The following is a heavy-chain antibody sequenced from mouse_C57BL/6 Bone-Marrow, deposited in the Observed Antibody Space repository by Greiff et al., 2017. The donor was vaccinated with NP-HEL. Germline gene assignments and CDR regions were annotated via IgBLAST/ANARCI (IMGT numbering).Heavy chain of an antibody. CDR3: TCYYGSSYVAWFAY. CDR1: GFNIKDDY. D-gene: IGHD1-1*01. V-gene: IGHV14-4*01. CDR2: IDPENGDT. Sequence: EVKVVESGAELVRPGASVKLSCTASGFNIKDDYMHWVKQRPEQGLEWIGWIDPENGDTEYASKFQGKATITADTSSNTAYLQLSSLTSEDTAVYYCTCYYGSSYVAWFAYWGQETLVTVSA. J-gene: IGHJ3*01.